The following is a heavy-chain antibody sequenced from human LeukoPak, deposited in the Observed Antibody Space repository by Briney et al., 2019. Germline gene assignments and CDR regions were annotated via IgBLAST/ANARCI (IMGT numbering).Heavy chain of an antibody. CDR3: ARTYYYDSSDSDPPTLSHDY. CDR1: GGSISSSSYY. CDR2: IYYSGST. V-gene: IGHV4-39*01. Sequence: SETPSLTCTVSGGSISSSSYYWGWIRQPPGKGLGWIGSIYYSGSTYYNPSLKSRVTISVDTSKNQFSLKLSSVTAADTAVYYCARTYYYDSSDSDPPTLSHDYWGQGTLVTVSS. J-gene: IGHJ4*02. D-gene: IGHD3-22*01.